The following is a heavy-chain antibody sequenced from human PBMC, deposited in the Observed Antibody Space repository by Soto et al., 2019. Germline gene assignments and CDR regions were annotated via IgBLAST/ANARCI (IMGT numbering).Heavy chain of an antibody. CDR1: GDTFSPYT. CDR3: ARDGYCSGGSCYSVPVFDY. J-gene: IGHJ4*02. CDR2: IIPRSATS. Sequence: GASVKVSCKASGDTFSPYTITRMRQAPGQRVEWMGGIIPRSATSNYAQKFQGRVTITADESTNTAYMQMNSLRAEDTAVYYCARDGYCSGGSCYSVPVFDYWGQGTLVTVSS. D-gene: IGHD2-15*01. V-gene: IGHV1-69*13.